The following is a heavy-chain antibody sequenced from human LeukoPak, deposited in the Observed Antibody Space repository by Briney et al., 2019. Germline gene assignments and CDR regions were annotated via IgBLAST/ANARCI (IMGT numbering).Heavy chain of an antibody. CDR2: IYYSGST. V-gene: IGHV4-59*08. Sequence: SETLSLTCAVYGGSFSGYYWSWIRQTPGKGLEWIGYIYYSGSTNYNPSLKSRVTISVDTSKNQFSLKLSSVTAADTAVYYCARSDWMRWFDPWGLGTLVTVSS. CDR3: ARSDWMRWFDP. J-gene: IGHJ5*02. D-gene: IGHD1-1*01. CDR1: GGSFSGYY.